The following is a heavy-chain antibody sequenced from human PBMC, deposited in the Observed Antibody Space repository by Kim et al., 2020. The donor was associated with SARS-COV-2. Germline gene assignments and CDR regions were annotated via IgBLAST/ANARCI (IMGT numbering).Heavy chain of an antibody. CDR1: GYFISSGYY. D-gene: IGHD3-10*01. V-gene: IGHV4-38-2*02. CDR3: ARDYCSAPGSYCLSLDV. J-gene: IGHJ6*02. Sequence: SETLSLTCSVSGYFISSGYYWGWIRQSPGKGLEWIGSTYQSGSPYYNPSLQGRVFISVDLSKNQISLKLTSVTAADSAVYYCARDYCSAPGSYCLSLDVWGQGTAVTVSS. CDR2: TYQSGSP.